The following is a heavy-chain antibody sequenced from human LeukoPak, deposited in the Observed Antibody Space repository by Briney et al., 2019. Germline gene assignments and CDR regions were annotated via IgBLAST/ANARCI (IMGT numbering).Heavy chain of an antibody. Sequence: GGSLRLSCAASGFTVSSNYMSWVRQAPGKGLEWVSVIYSGGSTYYADSVKGRFTISRDNSKNTLYLQMNSLRAEDTAVCYCARDGYSSGWLLYMDVWGKGTTVTVSS. CDR2: IYSGGST. CDR3: ARDGYSSGWLLYMDV. CDR1: GFTVSSNY. V-gene: IGHV3-53*01. J-gene: IGHJ6*03. D-gene: IGHD6-19*01.